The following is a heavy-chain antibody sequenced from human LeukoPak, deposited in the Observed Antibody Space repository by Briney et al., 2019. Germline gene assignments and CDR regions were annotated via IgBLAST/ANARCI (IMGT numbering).Heavy chain of an antibody. Sequence: PSETLSLTCTVAGRSISSYYWSWLRQPPGKGLEWIGYIYYSGSTNYNPSLKSRVTISVDTSKNQFSLTLSSVTAADTAVYYCARRVDYYYYYYMDVWGRGTTVTVSS. V-gene: IGHV4-59*01. J-gene: IGHJ6*03. CDR3: ARRVDYYYYYYMDV. CDR1: GRSISSYY. CDR2: IYYSGST.